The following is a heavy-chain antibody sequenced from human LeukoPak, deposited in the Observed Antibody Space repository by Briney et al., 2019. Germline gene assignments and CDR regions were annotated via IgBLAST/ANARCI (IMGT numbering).Heavy chain of an antibody. J-gene: IGHJ3*02. Sequence: PGRSLRLSCAASGFTFSSYAMHWVRQAPGKGLEWVAVISYDGSNKYYADSVKGRFTISGVNSKNTLYLQMNSLRAEDTAVYYCARVGRQLWFGDAFDIWGQGTMVTVSS. CDR2: ISYDGSNK. CDR1: GFTFSSYA. V-gene: IGHV3-30-3*01. CDR3: ARVGRQLWFGDAFDI. D-gene: IGHD5-18*01.